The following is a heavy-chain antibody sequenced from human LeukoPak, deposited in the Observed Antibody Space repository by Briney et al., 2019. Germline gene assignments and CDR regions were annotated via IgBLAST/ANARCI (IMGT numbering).Heavy chain of an antibody. CDR1: GYTFTSYY. D-gene: IGHD2-8*01. CDR3: ARELSPGPQHIVLMVYAPYYFDY. J-gene: IGHJ4*02. Sequence: GASVKVSCKASGYTFTSYYMHWVRQAPGQGLEGMGIINPIGGSKSYAQKFQGRVTMTRDMSTSTVYMELSSLRSEDTAVYYCARELSPGPQHIVLMVYAPYYFDYWGQGTLVTVSS. CDR2: INPIGGSK. V-gene: IGHV1-46*01.